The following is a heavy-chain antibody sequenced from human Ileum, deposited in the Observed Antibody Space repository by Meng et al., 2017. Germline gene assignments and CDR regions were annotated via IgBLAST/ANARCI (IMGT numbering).Heavy chain of an antibody. CDR2: MNPNSGNT. V-gene: IGHV1-8*01. D-gene: IGHD1-1*01. CDR3: ARRNQSTGTDLGY. Sequence: QVQLSQSGLEVNKPGASVTVSCKASGFIFSSYDINWVRQAPRQGLEWMGWMNPNSGNTGFAQKFQDRITMTRDTSINTAYMELSRLTYEDTDVYYCARRNQSTGTDLGYWGQGTLVTVSS. J-gene: IGHJ4*02. CDR1: GFIFSSYD.